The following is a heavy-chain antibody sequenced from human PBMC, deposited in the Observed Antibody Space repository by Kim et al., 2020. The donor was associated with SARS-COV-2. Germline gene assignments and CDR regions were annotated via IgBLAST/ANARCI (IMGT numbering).Heavy chain of an antibody. J-gene: IGHJ4*02. D-gene: IGHD6-13*01. CDR3: ARERAAAGLNGYFDY. CDR2: INAGNGNT. V-gene: IGHV1-3*01. Sequence: ASVKVSCKASGYTFTSYAMHWVRQAPGQRLEWMGWINAGNGNTKYSQKFQGRVTITRDTSASTAYMELSSLRSEDTAVYYCARERAAAGLNGYFDYWGQGTLVTVSS. CDR1: GYTFTSYA.